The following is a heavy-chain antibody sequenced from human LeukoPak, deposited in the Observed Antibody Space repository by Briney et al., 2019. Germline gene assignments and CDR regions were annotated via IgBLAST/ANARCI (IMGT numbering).Heavy chain of an antibody. J-gene: IGHJ4*02. V-gene: IGHV3-7*01. D-gene: IGHD5-12*01. CDR2: INQDGSHK. Sequence: GGSLRLSCAASGFTFNNYWFSWVRQAPGKGLEWVANINQDGSHKYSVDSVKGRFTISRDNARNSLYLQMNGLRAEDTAVYYCARFRYIGSDLEVFDSWGQGTLVNVSS. CDR3: ARFRYIGSDLEVFDS. CDR1: GFTFNNYW.